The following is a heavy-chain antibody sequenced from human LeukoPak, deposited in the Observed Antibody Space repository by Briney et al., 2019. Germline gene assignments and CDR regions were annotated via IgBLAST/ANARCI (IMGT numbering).Heavy chain of an antibody. CDR1: GGSFSGYY. CDR3: ARDFSSYYDSTSNYGDAYFDY. CDR2: INHSGST. J-gene: IGHJ4*02. D-gene: IGHD3-22*01. Sequence: SETLSLTRAVYGGSFSGYYWSWIRQPPGKGLEWIGEINHSGSTNYNPSLKSRVTISVDTSKNQFSLKLSSVTAADTAVYYCARDFSSYYDSTSNYGDAYFDYWGQGTLVTVSS. V-gene: IGHV4-34*01.